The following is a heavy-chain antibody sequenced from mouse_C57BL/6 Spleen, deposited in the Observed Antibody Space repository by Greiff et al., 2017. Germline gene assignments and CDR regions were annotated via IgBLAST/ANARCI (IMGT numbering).Heavy chain of an antibody. V-gene: IGHV7-3*01. CDR3: ARSLYGNYVGYAIDY. J-gene: IGHJ4*01. CDR2: IRNKANGYTT. CDR1: GFTFTDYY. Sequence: EVQLVESGGGLVQPGGSLSLSCAASGFTFTDYYMSWVRQPPGQALEWLGFIRNKANGYTTEYSASVKGRFTISRDTTLSIHYLQMNALRAVDSATYYCARSLYGNYVGYAIDYWGQGTSVTVSS. D-gene: IGHD2-1*01.